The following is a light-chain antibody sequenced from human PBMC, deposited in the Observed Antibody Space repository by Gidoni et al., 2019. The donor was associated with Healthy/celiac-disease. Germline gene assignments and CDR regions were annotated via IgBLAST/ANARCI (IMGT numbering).Light chain of an antibody. CDR1: QTISSY. CDR2: AAS. Sequence: DIQLTQSPSSLSASVGDRVTITCRASQTISSYLNWYQQQPGKAPKLLIDAASSLQSGVPSRFSGSGSGTDFTLTISSLQPEDFATYYCQQSYSTPWTFGQGTKVEIK. J-gene: IGKJ1*01. V-gene: IGKV1-39*01. CDR3: QQSYSTPWT.